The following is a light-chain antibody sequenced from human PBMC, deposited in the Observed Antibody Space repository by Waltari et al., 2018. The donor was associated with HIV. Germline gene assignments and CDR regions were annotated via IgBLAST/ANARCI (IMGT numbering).Light chain of an antibody. CDR3: STHTTNDTLE. CDR2: DVT. Sequence: QSALTQPASVSGSPGQSVTISCTGTSSHFGLYNFVYWYQQYPGNVPKVIIYDVTSRPSGVPHRFSGSRSGNTASLTISGLQVDDVAVYYCSTHTTNDTLEFGGGTKLTVL. V-gene: IGLV2-14*03. CDR1: SSHFGLYNF. J-gene: IGLJ2*01.